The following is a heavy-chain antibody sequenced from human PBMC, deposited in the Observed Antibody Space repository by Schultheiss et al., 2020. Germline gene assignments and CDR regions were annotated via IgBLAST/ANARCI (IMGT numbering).Heavy chain of an antibody. CDR2: VSWNGSRT. V-gene: IGHV3-19*01. CDR1: GFTFSNSD. Sequence: GGSLRLSCAASGFTFSNSDMNWVRQAPGKGLEWVSGVSWNGSRTHYADSVKGRFIISRDNAKNSVYLYVNSLRVEDTAVYYCARGDTAMAIYYYYYYMDVWGKGTTVTVSS. D-gene: IGHD5-18*01. J-gene: IGHJ6*03. CDR3: ARGDTAMAIYYYYYYMDV.